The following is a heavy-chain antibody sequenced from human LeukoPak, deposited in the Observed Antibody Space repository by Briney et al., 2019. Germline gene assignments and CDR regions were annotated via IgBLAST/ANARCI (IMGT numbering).Heavy chain of an antibody. Sequence: ASVKISCKASGYTFTSYYMHWVRQAPGQGLEWMGILNLSGGSASYPQKFQGRVTMTRDMSTSTVYMELSSLRSEDTAVYYCARDHAIAGYDYWGQGTLVTVSS. CDR3: ARDHAIAGYDY. CDR2: LNLSGGSA. V-gene: IGHV1-46*01. CDR1: GYTFTSYY. J-gene: IGHJ4*02. D-gene: IGHD6-13*01.